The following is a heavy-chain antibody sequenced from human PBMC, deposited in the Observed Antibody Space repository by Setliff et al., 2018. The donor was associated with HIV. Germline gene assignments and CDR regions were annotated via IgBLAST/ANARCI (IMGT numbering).Heavy chain of an antibody. CDR2: MCHGGNNN. CDR3: ARYPAAGNSPFDY. CDR1: GYSISSGYY. V-gene: IGHV4-38-2*01. J-gene: IGHJ4*02. Sequence: SETLSLTCAVSGYSISSGYYWGWIRQPPGKGLEWIGNMCHGGNNNYYNPSLKSRVTISLDTSKNQFSLKLSSVTAADTAVYYCARYPAAGNSPFDYWGQGTLVTVSS. D-gene: IGHD6-13*01.